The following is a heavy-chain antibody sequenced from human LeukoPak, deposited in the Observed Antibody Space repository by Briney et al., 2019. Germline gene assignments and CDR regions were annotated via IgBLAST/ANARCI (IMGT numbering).Heavy chain of an antibody. CDR2: ISYDGSNK. CDR1: GFTFSSYG. Sequence: GGSLRLSCAASGFTFSSYGMHWVRQAPGKGLEWVAVISYDGSNKYYTDSVKGRFTISRDNSKNTLYLQMNSLRAEDTAVYYCARGHQLNDYYMDVWGKGTTVTVSS. J-gene: IGHJ6*03. CDR3: ARGHQLNDYYMDV. D-gene: IGHD2-2*01. V-gene: IGHV3-30*03.